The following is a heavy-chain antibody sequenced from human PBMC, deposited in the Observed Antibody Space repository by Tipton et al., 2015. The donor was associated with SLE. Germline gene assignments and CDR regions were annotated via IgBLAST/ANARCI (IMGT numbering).Heavy chain of an antibody. CDR3: ARVQQLHAFDI. J-gene: IGHJ3*02. D-gene: IGHD6-13*01. CDR2: IYTSGST. Sequence: TLSLTCTVSGGSISSGSYYWSWIRQPAGKGLEWIGHIYTSGSTNYNPSLKSRVTISVDTSKNQFSLKLSSVTAADTAVYYCARVQQLHAFDIWGQGTMVTVSS. V-gene: IGHV4-61*09. CDR1: GGSISSGSYY.